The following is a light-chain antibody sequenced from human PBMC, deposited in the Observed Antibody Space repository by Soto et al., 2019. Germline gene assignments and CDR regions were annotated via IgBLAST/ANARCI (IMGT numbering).Light chain of an antibody. V-gene: IGKV1-8*01. CDR1: QGISSY. J-gene: IGKJ1*01. CDR3: QQYYSYFAT. CDR2: AAS. Sequence: AIRMTQSPSSLSESTGDRVTITCRASQGISSYLAWYQQKPGKAPKLLIYAASTLQSGVPSRFSGSGSGTDFTLTISCLQSEDFATYYCQQYYSYFATFGQGTKVDIK.